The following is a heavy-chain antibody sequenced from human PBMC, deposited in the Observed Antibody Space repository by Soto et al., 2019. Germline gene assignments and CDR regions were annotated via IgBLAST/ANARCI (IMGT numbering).Heavy chain of an antibody. CDR2: IYHSGST. V-gene: IGHV4-30-2*01. J-gene: IGHJ4*02. CDR1: GGSISSGGYS. D-gene: IGHD4-17*01. Sequence: QLQLQESGSGLVKPSQTLSLTCAVSGGSISSGGYSWSWIRQPPGKGLEWIGYIYHSGSTYNNPSPQRRVXXXVXXAKKQFSLKLSSVTAAGTAVYYCARGMTTVTPLDYWGQGTLVTVSS. CDR3: ARGMTTVTPLDY.